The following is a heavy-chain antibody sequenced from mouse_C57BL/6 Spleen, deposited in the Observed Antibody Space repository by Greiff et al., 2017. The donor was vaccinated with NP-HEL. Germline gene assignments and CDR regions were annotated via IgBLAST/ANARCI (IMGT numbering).Heavy chain of an antibody. D-gene: IGHD2-14*01. Sequence: QVQLQQSGAELVRPGTSVKVSCKASGYAFTNYLIEWVKQRPGQGLEWIGVINPGSGGTNYNEKFKGKATLTADKSSSTAYMQLSSLTSEDSAVYFCARGDRRGFDYWGQGTTLTVSS. CDR2: INPGSGGT. J-gene: IGHJ2*01. V-gene: IGHV1-54*01. CDR1: GYAFTNYL. CDR3: ARGDRRGFDY.